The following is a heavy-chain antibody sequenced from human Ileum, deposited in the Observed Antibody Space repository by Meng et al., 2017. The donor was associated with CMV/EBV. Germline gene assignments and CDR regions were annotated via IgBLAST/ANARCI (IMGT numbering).Heavy chain of an antibody. CDR1: GYTFNTYG. Sequence: ASVKVSCKASGYTFNTYGISWVRQAPGQGLEWMGWISGYNGNTDYAQTLQGRVTMTTDTSTSTAYMDLRSLRSDDTAVYYCARGRGALTGTTSWGQGTLVTVSS. D-gene: IGHD1-7*01. V-gene: IGHV1-18*01. J-gene: IGHJ4*02. CDR3: ARGRGALTGTTS. CDR2: ISGYNGNT.